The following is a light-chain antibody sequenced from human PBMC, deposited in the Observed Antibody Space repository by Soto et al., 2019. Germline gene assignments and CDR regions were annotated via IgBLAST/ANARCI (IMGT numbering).Light chain of an antibody. CDR3: CSYAGSSTFA. CDR2: EVT. CDR1: SSDAVSNNL. V-gene: IGLV2-23*02. J-gene: IGLJ2*01. Sequence: QSVLTQPASVSGSPGQSITISCTGTSSDAVSNNLVSWYQQHPGKAPKLIIYEVTKRPSGISNRFSGSTSGNTASLTISGLQAEDAADYYCCSYAGSSTFAFGGGTKVTVL.